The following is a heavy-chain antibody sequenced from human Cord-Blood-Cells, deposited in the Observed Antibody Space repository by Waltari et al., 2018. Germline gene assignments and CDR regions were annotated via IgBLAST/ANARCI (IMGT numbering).Heavy chain of an antibody. V-gene: IGHV1-2*02. J-gene: IGHJ4*02. CDR1: GYTFTGYY. CDR3: AREGGRITMVRGVIIHY. CDR2: INPNSGGT. D-gene: IGHD3-10*01. Sequence: QVQLVQSGAEVKKPGDSVKVSCKASGYTFTGYYMHWVRQAPGQGLEWMGWINPNSGGTNYAQKFQGRVTMTRDTSISTAYMELSRLRSDDTAVYYCAREGGRITMVRGVIIHYWGQGTLVTVSS.